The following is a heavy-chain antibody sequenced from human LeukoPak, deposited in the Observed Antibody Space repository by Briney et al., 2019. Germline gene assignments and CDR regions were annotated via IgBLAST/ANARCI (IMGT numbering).Heavy chain of an antibody. CDR1: GFTFDDYG. CDR2: INWNGGST. J-gene: IGHJ6*03. D-gene: IGHD1-1*01. V-gene: IGHV3-20*04. CDR3: AGDHWNYSYMDV. Sequence: PGGSLRLSCAASGFTFDDYGMSWVRHAPGKGLEWVSGINWNGGSTGYADSVKGRFTISRNNAKNSLYLQMNSLRAEDTALYYCAGDHWNYSYMDVWGKGTTVTVSS.